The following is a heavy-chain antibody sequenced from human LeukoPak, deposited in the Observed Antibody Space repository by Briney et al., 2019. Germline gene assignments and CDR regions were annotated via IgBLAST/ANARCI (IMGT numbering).Heavy chain of an antibody. D-gene: IGHD1-26*01. J-gene: IGHJ4*02. V-gene: IGHV1-2*02. CDR3: AREELNG. CDR2: INPNSGCT. CDR1: GYTLTGYY. Sequence: GASVKVSCKASGYTLTGYYMHWVRQAPGRGLEWMGWINPNSGCTNYAQKFQGRVTLTRDTSISTAYMELSRLRSDDTAVYYCAREELNGWGEGTLVTVSS.